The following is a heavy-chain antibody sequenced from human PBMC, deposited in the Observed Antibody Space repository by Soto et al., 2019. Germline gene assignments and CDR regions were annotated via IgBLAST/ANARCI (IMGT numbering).Heavy chain of an antibody. V-gene: IGHV3-21*01. CDR2: ISDSSDYI. D-gene: IGHD6-13*01. CDR1: GFTFSSYS. Sequence: PGGSLRLSCAASGFTFSSYSMNWVRQAPGRGLEWVSSISDSSDYIYYADSVKGRFTISRDNAKNSLYLQMNSLRAEDTAVYYCVIHEAAGTFSDYYGMYVWGQGTTVTVSS. J-gene: IGHJ6*02. CDR3: VIHEAAGTFSDYYGMYV.